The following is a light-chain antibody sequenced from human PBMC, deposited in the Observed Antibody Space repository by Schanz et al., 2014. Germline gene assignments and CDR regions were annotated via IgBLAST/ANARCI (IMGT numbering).Light chain of an antibody. Sequence: DIQMTQSPSTLSASVGDRVTITCRASQSISSWLAWYQQKPGKAPKLLIYKASSLESGVPSRFSGSGSGTEFTLTISSLQPDDFATYYCQQYGDYSTFGKGTKV. J-gene: IGKJ1*01. V-gene: IGKV1-5*03. CDR3: QQYGDYST. CDR2: KAS. CDR1: QSISSW.